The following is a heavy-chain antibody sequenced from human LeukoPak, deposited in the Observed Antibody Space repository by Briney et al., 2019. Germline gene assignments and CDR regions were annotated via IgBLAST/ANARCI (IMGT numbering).Heavy chain of an antibody. J-gene: IGHJ4*02. CDR1: GFAFSAYW. CDR3: AAWGLHNY. CDR2: INLSGSAQ. V-gene: IGHV3-7*01. Sequence: GGSLRLSCSASGFAFSAYWMNWVRQAPGKGPEWVANINLSGSAQYYVDSVKGRCTISRDNAKSSLYLQMNSLRDEDTAVYYCAAWGLHNYWGQGTLVTVSS. D-gene: IGHD7-27*01.